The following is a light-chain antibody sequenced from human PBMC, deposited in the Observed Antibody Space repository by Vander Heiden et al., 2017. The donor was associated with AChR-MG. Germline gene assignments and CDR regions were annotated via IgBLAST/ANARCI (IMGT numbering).Light chain of an antibody. V-gene: IGKV1-39*01. CDR2: AAS. CDR3: QHSYGNPS. CDR1: QGINNY. J-gene: IGKJ5*01. Sequence: EIQMPQSVSSLSASVGDRVTITCRSSQGINNYVNWYQHKPRKAPRLLIYAASSLQSGVPSRFSGSGSGTDFTLTISSLQPEDFATYYCQHSYGNPSFGQGTRLEI.